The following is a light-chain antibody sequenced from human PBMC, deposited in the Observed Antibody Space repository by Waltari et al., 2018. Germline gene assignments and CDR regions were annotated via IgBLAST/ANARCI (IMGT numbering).Light chain of an antibody. Sequence: EIVLTQSPGTLSLSPGERATLSCRASQSVNSAFLAWYQHKPGQALRLLIYSTSTRATGIADRFSGSGSGTDFTLTVSRLEPEDSAVYYCQQYNRSPYTFGQGTRLEIK. CDR1: QSVNSAF. V-gene: IGKV3-20*01. CDR2: STS. J-gene: IGKJ2*01. CDR3: QQYNRSPYT.